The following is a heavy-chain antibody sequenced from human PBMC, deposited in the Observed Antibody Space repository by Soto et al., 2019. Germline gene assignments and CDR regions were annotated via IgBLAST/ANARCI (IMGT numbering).Heavy chain of an antibody. CDR1: GYTFTSYA. Sequence: QVPLVQSGAEVKKPGASVKVSCKASGYTFTSYAMHWVRQAPGQRLEWMGWINAGNGNTKYSQKFQGRVTITRDTSASTAYMELSSLRSEDTAVYYCARPRYSSSWRDYYYYGMDVWGQGTTVTVSS. V-gene: IGHV1-3*01. CDR3: ARPRYSSSWRDYYYYGMDV. D-gene: IGHD6-13*01. CDR2: INAGNGNT. J-gene: IGHJ6*02.